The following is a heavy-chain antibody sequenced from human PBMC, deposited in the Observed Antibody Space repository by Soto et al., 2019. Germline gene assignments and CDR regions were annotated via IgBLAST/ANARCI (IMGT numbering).Heavy chain of an antibody. Sequence: EVQLVESGGGLVKPGGSLTLSCAASGFSVSNSWMNWVGQAPGKGLEWVGRIKRKIDGEATDYAGPVKGRFTVFRDDSKSALYLQMNSLKGDDTAVYYCTTGSVEGVWGQGTTVTVS. J-gene: IGHJ6*02. V-gene: IGHV3-15*07. CDR1: GFSVSNSW. D-gene: IGHD2-15*01. CDR2: IKRKIDGEAT. CDR3: TTGSVEGV.